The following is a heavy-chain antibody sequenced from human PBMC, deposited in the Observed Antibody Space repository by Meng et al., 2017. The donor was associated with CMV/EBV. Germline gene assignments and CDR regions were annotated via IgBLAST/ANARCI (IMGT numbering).Heavy chain of an antibody. CDR2: IIPIFGTA. V-gene: IGHV1-69*05. CDR1: GGTFSSYA. Sequence: SVKVSCKASGGTFSSYAISWVRQAPGQGLEWMGGIIPIFGTANHAQKFQGRVTITTDESTSTAYMELSSLRSEDTAVYYCAREERGQLLLGIGHYYYYGMDVWGQGTTVTVSS. CDR3: AREERGQLLLGIGHYYYYGMDV. D-gene: IGHD2-2*01. J-gene: IGHJ6*02.